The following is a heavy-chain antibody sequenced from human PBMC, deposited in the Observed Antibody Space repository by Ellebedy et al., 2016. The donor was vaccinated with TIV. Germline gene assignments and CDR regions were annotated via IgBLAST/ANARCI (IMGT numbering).Heavy chain of an antibody. J-gene: IGHJ2*01. CDR3: AREYPPDYYDSSGYGWYFDL. CDR2: IIPIFGTA. V-gene: IGHV1-69*06. D-gene: IGHD3-22*01. Sequence: SVKVSXKASGGTFSSYAISWVRQAPGQGLEWMGGIIPIFGTANYAQKFQGRVTITADKSTSTAYMELSSLRSEDTAVYYCAREYPPDYYDSSGYGWYFDLWGRGTLVTVSS. CDR1: GGTFSSYA.